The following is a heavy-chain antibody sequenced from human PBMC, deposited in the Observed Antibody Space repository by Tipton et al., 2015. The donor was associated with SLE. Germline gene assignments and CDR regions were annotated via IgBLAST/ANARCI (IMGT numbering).Heavy chain of an antibody. CDR2: ISSTGIYI. D-gene: IGHD3-10*01. CDR3: ARDRGPEGSGWYFDL. J-gene: IGHJ2*01. V-gene: IGHV3-21*03. Sequence: GSLRLSCTAPGFTFSYYNMNWVRQAPGEGLEWVSSISSTGIYIYNADSLNGRFTISRDNAKNSLYLQMNSLRAEDTAVYYCARDRGPEGSGWYFDLRGRGTLVTVSS. CDR1: GFTFSYYN.